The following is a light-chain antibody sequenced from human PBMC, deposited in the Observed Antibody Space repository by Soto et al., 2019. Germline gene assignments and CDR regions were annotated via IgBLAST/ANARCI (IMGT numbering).Light chain of an antibody. V-gene: IGKV1-5*03. Sequence: DIQMTQSPSTLSASVGDRVTITCRASQSISSWLAWYQQKPWKAPKLLIYKASSLESGVPSRFSGSGSGTEFTLTISSLQPDDCATYYCQQYNSYSLTFGGGTKVEIK. J-gene: IGKJ4*01. CDR1: QSISSW. CDR3: QQYNSYSLT. CDR2: KAS.